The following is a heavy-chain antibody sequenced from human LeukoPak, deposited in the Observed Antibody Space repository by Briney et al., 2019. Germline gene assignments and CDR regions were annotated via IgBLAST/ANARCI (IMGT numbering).Heavy chain of an antibody. CDR1: GGSISSYY. CDR2: IYYSGST. CDR3: ARAQELSSSWYRRWFDP. V-gene: IGHV4-59*01. J-gene: IGHJ5*02. Sequence: PSETLSLTCTVSGGSISSYYWSWIRQPPGKGLEWIGYIYYSGSTNYNPSLKSRVTISVDTSKNQFSLKLSSVAAADTAVYYCARAQELSSSWYRRWFDPWGQGTLVTVSS. D-gene: IGHD6-13*01.